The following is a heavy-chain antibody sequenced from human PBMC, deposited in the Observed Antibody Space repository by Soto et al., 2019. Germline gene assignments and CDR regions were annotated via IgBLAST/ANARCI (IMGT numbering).Heavy chain of an antibody. D-gene: IGHD2-15*01. CDR1: GFTFSSYW. Sequence: PGGSLRLSCAASGFTFSSYWMSWVRQAPGKGLEWVANIKQDGSEKYYVDSVKGRFTISRDNAKNSLYLQMNSLRAEDTAVYYCARVSDTWSVAATPYFDYWGQGTLVTVSS. CDR3: ARVSDTWSVAATPYFDY. J-gene: IGHJ4*02. CDR2: IKQDGSEK. V-gene: IGHV3-7*04.